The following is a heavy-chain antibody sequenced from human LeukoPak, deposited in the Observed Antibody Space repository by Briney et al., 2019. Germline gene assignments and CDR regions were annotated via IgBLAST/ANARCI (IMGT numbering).Heavy chain of an antibody. CDR2: IYPGDSNT. D-gene: IGHD7-27*01. Sequence: GESLKISCKGSGYSFTSYWIGWVRQMHGKGLEWMGIIYPGDSNTRYSPSFQGQVTISADKSITTAHLQWSSLKASDTAMYYCASTSRLGSNDAFDIWGRGTMVTVSS. V-gene: IGHV5-51*01. CDR3: ASTSRLGSNDAFDI. CDR1: GYSFTSYW. J-gene: IGHJ3*02.